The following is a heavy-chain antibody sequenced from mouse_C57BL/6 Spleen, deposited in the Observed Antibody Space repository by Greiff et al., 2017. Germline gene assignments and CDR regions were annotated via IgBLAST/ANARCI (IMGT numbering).Heavy chain of an antibody. V-gene: IGHV1-39*01. CDR3: ARSPRRYGSSYTMDY. D-gene: IGHD1-1*01. Sequence: VQLQQSGPELVKPGASVKISCTASGYSFTDYNMNWVKQSNGKSLEWIGVINPNYGTTSYNQKFKGKATLTVDHSSSTAYLQLNSLTSEDSAVYYWARSPRRYGSSYTMDYWGQGTSVTVSS. J-gene: IGHJ4*01. CDR2: INPNYGTT. CDR1: GYSFTDYN.